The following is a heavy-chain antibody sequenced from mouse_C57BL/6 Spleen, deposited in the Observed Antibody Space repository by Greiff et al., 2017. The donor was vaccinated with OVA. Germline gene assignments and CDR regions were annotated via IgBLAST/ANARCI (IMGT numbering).Heavy chain of an antibody. D-gene: IGHD2-4*01. CDR2: IDPEDGET. Sequence: SGAELVKPGASVKLSCTASGFNIKDYYMHWVKQRTEQGLEWIGRIDPEDGETKYAPKFQGKATLPADTSSNTAYLQHSILTSEDTAVYYCARSAGDYDGYFDVWGTGTTVTVSS. CDR3: ARSAGDYDGYFDV. V-gene: IGHV14-2*01. J-gene: IGHJ1*03. CDR1: GFNIKDYY.